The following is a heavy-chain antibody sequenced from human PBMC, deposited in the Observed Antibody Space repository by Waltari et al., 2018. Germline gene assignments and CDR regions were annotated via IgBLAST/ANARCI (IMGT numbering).Heavy chain of an antibody. Sequence: QVQLQQWGAGLLKPSETLSLTCAVYGGSFSGYYWSWIRQPPGKGLEWIGEINHSGSTTSNPALKSRVTISVDTSKNQFYLKLSSVTAADTAVYYCARGLTSVVPAAMIGNWFDPWGQGTLVTVSS. CDR1: GGSFSGYY. CDR2: INHSGST. J-gene: IGHJ5*02. V-gene: IGHV4-34*01. D-gene: IGHD2-2*01. CDR3: ARGLTSVVPAAMIGNWFDP.